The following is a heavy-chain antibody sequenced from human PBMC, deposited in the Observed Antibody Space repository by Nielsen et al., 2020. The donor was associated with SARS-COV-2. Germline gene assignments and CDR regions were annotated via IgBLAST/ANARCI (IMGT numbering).Heavy chain of an antibody. Sequence: ASVKVSCKASGYTFTSYYMHWVRQAPGQGLEWMGIINPSGGSTGYAQKFQGRVTMTRNTSISTAYMELSSLRSEDTAVYYCARGIAGAAFDIWGQGTMVTVSS. V-gene: IGHV1-46*01. CDR3: ARGIAGAAFDI. CDR2: INPSGGST. CDR1: GYTFTSYY. J-gene: IGHJ3*02. D-gene: IGHD2-15*01.